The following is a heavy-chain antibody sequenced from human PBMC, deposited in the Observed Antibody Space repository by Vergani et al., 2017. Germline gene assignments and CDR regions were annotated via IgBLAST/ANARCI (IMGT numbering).Heavy chain of an antibody. D-gene: IGHD1-26*01. J-gene: IGHJ5*02. CDR3: ARGLGTVGALGPYNWFDP. Sequence: QVQLVQSGAEVKKPGSSVKVSCKASGGTFSSYAISWVRQAPGQGLEWMGGIIPIFGTANYAQKFQGRVTITADESTSTAHMELSSLRSEDTAVYYCARGLGTVGALGPYNWFDPWGQGTLVTVSS. CDR2: IIPIFGTA. V-gene: IGHV1-69*01. CDR1: GGTFSSYA.